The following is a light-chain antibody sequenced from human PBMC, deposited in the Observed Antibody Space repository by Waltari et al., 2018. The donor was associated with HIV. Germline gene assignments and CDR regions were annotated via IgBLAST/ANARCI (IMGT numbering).Light chain of an antibody. J-gene: IGLJ3*02. Sequence: QSVLTQPPSVSGAPGQRVTISCTGSSSKIGARARFDVHWYQHLPGTAPKLLISCDTHLPAGVPDRFSGSKSGASAALAITVLQAEDEADYYCQSYDTSLSGSVFGGGTKLTVL. CDR1: SSKIGARARFD. V-gene: IGLV1-40*01. CDR3: QSYDTSLSGSV. CDR2: CDT.